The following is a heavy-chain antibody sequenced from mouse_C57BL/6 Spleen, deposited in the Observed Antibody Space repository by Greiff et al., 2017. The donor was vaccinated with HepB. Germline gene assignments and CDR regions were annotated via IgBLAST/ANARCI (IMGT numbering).Heavy chain of an antibody. V-gene: IGHV1-55*01. Sequence: VQLQQPGAELVKPGASVKMSCKASGYTFTSYWITWVKQRPGQGLEWIGDIYPGSGSTNYNEKFKSKATLTVDTSSSTAYMQLSSLTSEDSAVYHCARGGPLYDYGWFAYWGQGTLVTVSA. D-gene: IGHD2-4*01. CDR3: ARGGPLYDYGWFAY. CDR1: GYTFTSYW. CDR2: IYPGSGST. J-gene: IGHJ3*01.